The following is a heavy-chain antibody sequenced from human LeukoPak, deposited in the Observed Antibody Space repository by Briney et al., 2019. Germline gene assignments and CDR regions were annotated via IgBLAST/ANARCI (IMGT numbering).Heavy chain of an antibody. D-gene: IGHD3-22*01. Sequence: SVKVSCKASGGTFSSYAISWVRQAPGQGLEWMGGIIPIFGTANYAQKFQGRVTITTDESTSTAYMELSSLRSEDTAVYYCARGSRDSSGYYYVGFDYWGQGTLVTVSS. J-gene: IGHJ4*02. CDR3: ARGSRDSSGYYYVGFDY. CDR1: GGTFSSYA. V-gene: IGHV1-69*05. CDR2: IIPIFGTA.